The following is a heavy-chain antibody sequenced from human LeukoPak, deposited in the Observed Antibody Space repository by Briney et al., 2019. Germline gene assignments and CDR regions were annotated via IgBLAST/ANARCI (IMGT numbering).Heavy chain of an antibody. Sequence: PGGSLRLSCAASGFTFSSYAMSWVRQAPGKGLEWVSAISGSGGATYYADSVKGRFTISRDNSKNTLYLQMNSLRADDTAVYYCAKVRTLVWFGEFVYWGQGTLVTVSS. J-gene: IGHJ4*02. CDR3: AKVRTLVWFGEFVY. CDR1: GFTFSSYA. CDR2: ISGSGGAT. D-gene: IGHD3-10*01. V-gene: IGHV3-23*01.